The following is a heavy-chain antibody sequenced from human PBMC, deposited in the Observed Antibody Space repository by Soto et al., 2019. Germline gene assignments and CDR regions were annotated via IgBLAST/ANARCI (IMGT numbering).Heavy chain of an antibody. CDR2: IIPIFGTA. Sequence: SVNVSCKSSGGTFSSYSISWVRQAPGQGLEWMGGIIPIFGTANYAQKFQGRVTITADESTSTAYMELSSLRSEDTAVYYCARVAGGSLYAFDIWGQGTMVTVSS. D-gene: IGHD2-15*01. CDR3: ARVAGGSLYAFDI. J-gene: IGHJ3*02. CDR1: GGTFSSYS. V-gene: IGHV1-69*13.